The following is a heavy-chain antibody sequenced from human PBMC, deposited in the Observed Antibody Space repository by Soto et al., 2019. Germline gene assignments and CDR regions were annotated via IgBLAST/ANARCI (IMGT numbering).Heavy chain of an antibody. CDR2: VSRDGNTK. CDR3: ARELTSGGELDS. V-gene: IGHV3-30-3*01. CDR1: GFIFTNYA. D-gene: IGHD4-17*01. J-gene: IGHJ4*02. Sequence: QVQLVESGGDVVQPGRSLRLSCVASGFIFTNYAIQWVRQAPGKGLDWVAVVSRDGNTKFYADSVRGRFTISRDNSKNTVFLQTNSLRPEDTALYYCARELTSGGELDSWGQGTLVTVSP.